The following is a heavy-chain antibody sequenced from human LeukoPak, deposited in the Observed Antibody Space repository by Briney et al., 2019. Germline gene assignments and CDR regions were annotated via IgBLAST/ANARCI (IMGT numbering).Heavy chain of an antibody. CDR2: VDPEDGET. D-gene: IGHD2-2*01. CDR3: ATDSPRPLVVVPAAPDY. J-gene: IGHJ4*02. Sequence: GATVKISCKASGYTFTDYYMHWVQQAPGKGLEWMGRVDPEDGETIYAEKLQGRVTITADTSTDTAYMELSSLRSEDTAVYYCATDSPRPLVVVPAAPDYWGQGTLVTVSS. V-gene: IGHV1-69-2*01. CDR1: GYTFTDYY.